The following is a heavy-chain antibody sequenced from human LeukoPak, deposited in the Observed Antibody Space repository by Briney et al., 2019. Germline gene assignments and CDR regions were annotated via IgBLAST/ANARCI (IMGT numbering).Heavy chain of an antibody. CDR2: IIPIFGTA. D-gene: IGHD3-10*01. CDR3: ARELLWFGDPYFDY. V-gene: IGHV1-69*01. Sequence: SVKVSCKSSGGTFSSYAIIWVRQAPGQGLEWMGGIIPIFGTANYAQKFQGRVTITADESTSTAYMELSSLRSEDTAVYYCARELLWFGDPYFDYWGQGTLVTVSS. CDR1: GGTFSSYA. J-gene: IGHJ4*02.